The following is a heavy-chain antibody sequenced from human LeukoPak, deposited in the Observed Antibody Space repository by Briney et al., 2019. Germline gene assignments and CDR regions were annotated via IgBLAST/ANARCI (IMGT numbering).Heavy chain of an antibody. V-gene: IGHV3-23*01. CDR2: ISGSGGST. D-gene: IGHD3-10*01. J-gene: IGHJ6*02. CDR1: GFTFSSYA. Sequence: GGSLRLSCAASGFTFSSYAMSWVRQAQGKGLEWVSAISGSGGSTYYADSVKGRFTISRDNSKNTLYLQMNSLRAEDTAVYYCAKGFGDGRYYYGMDVWGQGTTVTVSS. CDR3: AKGFGDGRYYYGMDV.